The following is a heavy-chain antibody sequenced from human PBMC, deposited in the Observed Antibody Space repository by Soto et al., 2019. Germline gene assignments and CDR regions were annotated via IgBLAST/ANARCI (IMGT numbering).Heavy chain of an antibody. CDR1: GYTFTSYD. J-gene: IGHJ6*03. D-gene: IGHD4-17*01. Sequence: GASVKVSCKASGYTFTSYDINWVRQATGQGLEWMGWMNPNSGNTGYAQKFQGRVTMTRNTSISTAYMELSSLRSEDTAVYYCARGEDYGDYYYYYMDVWGKGTTVTVSS. CDR2: MNPNSGNT. V-gene: IGHV1-8*01. CDR3: ARGEDYGDYYYYYMDV.